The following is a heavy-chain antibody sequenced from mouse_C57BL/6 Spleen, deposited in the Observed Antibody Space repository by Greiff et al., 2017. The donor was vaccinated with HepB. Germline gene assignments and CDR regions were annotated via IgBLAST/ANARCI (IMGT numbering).Heavy chain of an antibody. D-gene: IGHD1-1*01. CDR3: ARGSDGWEDAMDY. J-gene: IGHJ4*01. V-gene: IGHV1-64*01. Sequence: QVQLKQPGAELVKPGASVKLSCKASGYTFTSYWMHWVKQRPGQGLEWIGMIHPNSGSTNYNEKFKSKATLTVDKSSSTAYMQLSSLTSEDSAVYYCARGSDGWEDAMDYWGQGTSVTVSS. CDR1: GYTFTSYW. CDR2: IHPNSGST.